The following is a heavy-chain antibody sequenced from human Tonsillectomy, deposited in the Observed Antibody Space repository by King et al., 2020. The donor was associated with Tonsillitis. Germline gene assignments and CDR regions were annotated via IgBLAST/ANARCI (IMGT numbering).Heavy chain of an antibody. CDR1: GFTFSSYS. CDR3: ARDSDYGGNS. V-gene: IGHV3-21*01. J-gene: IGHJ4*02. D-gene: IGHD4-23*01. Sequence: VQLVESGGGLVKPGGSLRLSSAASGFTFSSYSMNWVRQAPGKGLEWVSSISSSISYIYYADSVKCRFTISRDNAKNSLYLQMNSLRAEDTAVYYCARDSDYGGNSRGQGTLVTVSS. CDR2: ISSSISYI.